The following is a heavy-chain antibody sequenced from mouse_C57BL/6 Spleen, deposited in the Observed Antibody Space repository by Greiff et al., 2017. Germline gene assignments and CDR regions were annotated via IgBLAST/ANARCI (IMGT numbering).Heavy chain of an antibody. J-gene: IGHJ2*01. V-gene: IGHV1-50*01. CDR1: GYTFTSYW. D-gene: IGHD2-1*01. CDR2: IDPSDSYT. Sequence: QVQLQQPGAELVKPGASVKLSCKASGYTFTSYWMQWVKQRPGQGLEWIGEIDPSDSYTNYNQKFKGKATLTVDTSSSTAYMQLSSLTSEDSAVYYCARYGNFDYWGQGTTLTVSS. CDR3: ARYGNFDY.